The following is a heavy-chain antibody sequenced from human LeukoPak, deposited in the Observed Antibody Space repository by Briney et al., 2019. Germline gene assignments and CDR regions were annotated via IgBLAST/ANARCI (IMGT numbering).Heavy chain of an antibody. Sequence: ASVKVSCKGSGYTFTSYYMHWVRQAPGQGLEWMGIINPSGGSTSYAQKFQGRVTMTRDTSTSTVYMELSSLRSEDTAVYYCARGEVYDILTGYYLPDYWGQGTLVTVSS. J-gene: IGHJ4*02. D-gene: IGHD3-9*01. V-gene: IGHV1-46*01. CDR3: ARGEVYDILTGYYLPDY. CDR1: GYTFTSYY. CDR2: INPSGGST.